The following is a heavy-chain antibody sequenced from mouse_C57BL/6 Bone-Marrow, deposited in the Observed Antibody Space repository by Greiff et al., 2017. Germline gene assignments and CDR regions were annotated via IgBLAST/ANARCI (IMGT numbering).Heavy chain of an antibody. J-gene: IGHJ2*01. V-gene: IGHV14-4*01. CDR1: GFNIKDDY. CDR2: IDPENGDT. D-gene: IGHD1-1*01. CDR3: TSHYYGLDY. Sequence: EVKLMESGAELVRPGASVTLSCTASGFNIKDDYMHWVKQRPEQGLEWIGWIDPENGDTEYASKFQGKATITADTSSNTAYLQLSSLTSEDTAVYYCTSHYYGLDYWGQGTTLTVSS.